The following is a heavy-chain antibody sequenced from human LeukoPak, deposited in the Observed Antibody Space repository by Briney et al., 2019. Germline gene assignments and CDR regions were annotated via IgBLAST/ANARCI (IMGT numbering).Heavy chain of an antibody. CDR3: AAQDVNWFDP. CDR2: IYYSGST. D-gene: IGHD2-15*01. J-gene: IGHJ5*02. V-gene: IGHV4-31*01. Sequence: PSQTLSLTCTVSGGSISSGGYYWSWIRQHPGKGLEWIGYIYYSGSTYYNPSLKSQVTISVDTSKNQFSLKLSSVTAADTAVYYCAAQDVNWFDPWGQGTLVTVSS. CDR1: GGSISSGGYY.